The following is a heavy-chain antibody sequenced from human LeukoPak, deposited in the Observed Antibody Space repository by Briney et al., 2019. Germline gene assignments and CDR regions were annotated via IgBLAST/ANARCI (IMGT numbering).Heavy chain of an antibody. CDR1: GGSISSGGYY. V-gene: IGHV4-31*03. CDR2: IYYSGST. Sequence: SETLSLTCTVSGGSISSGGYYWSWIRQHPGEGLEWIGYIYYSGSTYYNPSLKSRVTISVDTSKNQFSLKLSSVTAADTAVYYCARGAFYYYGMDVWGKGTTVTVSS. J-gene: IGHJ6*04. CDR3: ARGAFYYYGMDV.